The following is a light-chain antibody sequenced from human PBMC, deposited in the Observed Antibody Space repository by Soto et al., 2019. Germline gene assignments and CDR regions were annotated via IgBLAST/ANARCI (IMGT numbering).Light chain of an antibody. CDR1: RSVGNN. V-gene: IGKV3-11*01. CDR3: QQHVDWPLT. J-gene: IGKJ4*01. CDR2: AAS. Sequence: EIVLTQSPATLSLSPGERATLSCRASRSVGNNLAWYQKKPGQAPGLLIYAASTRATGIPSRFSGSGSGTDFTLTISSLGPEDFAVYYCQQHVDWPLTFGGGTKVEIK.